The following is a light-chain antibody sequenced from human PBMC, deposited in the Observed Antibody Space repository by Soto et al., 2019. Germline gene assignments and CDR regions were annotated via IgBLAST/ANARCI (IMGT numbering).Light chain of an antibody. J-gene: IGLJ1*01. CDR2: DVS. V-gene: IGLV2-14*01. CDR1: SSDVGGYNY. Sequence: QSVLTQPASVSGSPGQSITISCTGTSSDVGGYNYVSWYQQHPGKAPKLMIYDVSNRPSGVSNRFSGSKSGNTAALTVSGLQAEDEADYYCSSYVGTNSYAFGTGTKVTVL. CDR3: SSYVGTNSYA.